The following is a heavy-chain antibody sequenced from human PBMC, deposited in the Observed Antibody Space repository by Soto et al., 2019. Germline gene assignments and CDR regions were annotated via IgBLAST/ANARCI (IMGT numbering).Heavy chain of an antibody. CDR2: IYYSGST. D-gene: IGHD3-10*01. CDR1: GGSIISGEYY. CDR3: ARVSGIYYYGMDV. Sequence: SETLSLTCTVSGGSIISGEYYWSCIRQPPGKGLEWIGYIYYSGSTNYNPSLKSRVTISVDTSKNQFSLKLSSVTAADTAVYYCARVSGIYYYGMDVWGQGTTVTVSS. J-gene: IGHJ6*02. V-gene: IGHV4-61*08.